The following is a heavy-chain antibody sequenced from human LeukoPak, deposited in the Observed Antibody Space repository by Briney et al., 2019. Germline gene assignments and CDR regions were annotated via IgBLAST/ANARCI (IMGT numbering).Heavy chain of an antibody. V-gene: IGHV1-46*01. Sequence: ASVKVSCKASGYTFTSYYMHWVRQAPGQGLEWMGIINPSGGGTSYAQKFQGRVTMTRDTSTSTVYMELSSLRSEDTAVYYCARVRGPVEDPLDCWGQGTLVTVSS. CDR3: ARVRGPVEDPLDC. CDR2: INPSGGGT. J-gene: IGHJ4*02. CDR1: GYTFTSYY. D-gene: IGHD4-23*01.